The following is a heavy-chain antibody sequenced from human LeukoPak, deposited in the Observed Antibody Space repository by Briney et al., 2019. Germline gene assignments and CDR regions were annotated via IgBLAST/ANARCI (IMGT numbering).Heavy chain of an antibody. J-gene: IGHJ4*02. CDR3: ARKQLAGFNY. Sequence: GGSLRHSCAASGFTFSSYAMHWVRQAPGKGLEWVAVISYDGSNKYYADSVEGRFTISRDNSKNTLYLQMNSLRAEDTAVYYCARKQLAGFNYWGQGTLVTVSS. D-gene: IGHD6-6*01. CDR1: GFTFSSYA. CDR2: ISYDGSNK. V-gene: IGHV3-30*01.